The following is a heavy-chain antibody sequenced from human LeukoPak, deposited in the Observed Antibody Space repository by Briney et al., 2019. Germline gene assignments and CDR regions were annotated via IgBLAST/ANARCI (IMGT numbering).Heavy chain of an antibody. Sequence: GASVTVSCKASGYTFTAYYMHWVRLAPGQGPEWVGWINPNSGGTSYAHKFQGRVTMTRDTSINTAYMELSSLRAHDTAVYYCVGGSRITMIPEIYYDYWGQGTLVTVSS. CDR3: VGGSRITMIPEIYYDY. CDR2: INPNSGGT. D-gene: IGHD3-22*01. J-gene: IGHJ4*02. V-gene: IGHV1-2*02. CDR1: GYTFTAYY.